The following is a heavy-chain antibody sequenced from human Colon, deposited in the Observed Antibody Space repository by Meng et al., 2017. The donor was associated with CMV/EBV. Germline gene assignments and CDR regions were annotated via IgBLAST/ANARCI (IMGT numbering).Heavy chain of an antibody. CDR1: GFTFSSYA. Sequence: SGFTFSSYAMHWVRQAPGKGLEWVAVISYDGSNKYYADSVKGRFTISRDNSKNTLYLQMNSLRAEDTAVYYCARGEGWFGELGYFDYWGQGTLVTVSS. CDR2: ISYDGSNK. J-gene: IGHJ4*02. D-gene: IGHD3-10*01. V-gene: IGHV3-30-3*01. CDR3: ARGEGWFGELGYFDY.